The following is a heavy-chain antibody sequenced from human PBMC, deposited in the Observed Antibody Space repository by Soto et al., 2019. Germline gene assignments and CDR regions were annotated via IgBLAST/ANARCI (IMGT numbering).Heavy chain of an antibody. V-gene: IGHV1-18*01. Sequence: QVQLVQSGAEVKKPGASVKVSCKASGYTFTSYGISWVRQAPGQGLEWMGWISAYNGNTNYAQKLQGRVTMTTDTSRSTAYMGLRSLRSDDTAVYYCARGSTSCYSARCYYGMDVWGQGTTVTVSS. J-gene: IGHJ6*02. CDR1: GYTFTSYG. D-gene: IGHD2-2*02. CDR3: ARGSTSCYSARCYYGMDV. CDR2: ISAYNGNT.